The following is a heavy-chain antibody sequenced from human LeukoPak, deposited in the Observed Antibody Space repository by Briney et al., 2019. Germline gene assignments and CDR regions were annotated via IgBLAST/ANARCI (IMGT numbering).Heavy chain of an antibody. D-gene: IGHD6-13*01. J-gene: IGHJ4*02. CDR2: RSAYNGNT. Sequence: ASVKVSCKASGYTFTSYGITWVRQAPGQGLEWMGWRSAYNGNTKYAQTLQGRVSMTTDTSTSTAYMELRSLRSDDTAVYYCARDHSSSCQLFDYWGQGTLVTVSS. V-gene: IGHV1-18*01. CDR1: GYTFTSYG. CDR3: ARDHSSSCQLFDY.